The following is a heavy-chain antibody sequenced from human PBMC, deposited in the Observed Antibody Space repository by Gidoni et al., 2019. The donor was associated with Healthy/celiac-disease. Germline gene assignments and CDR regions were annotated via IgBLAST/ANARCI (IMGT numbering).Heavy chain of an antibody. D-gene: IGHD3-22*01. CDR1: GGSFSGYY. J-gene: IGHJ4*02. CDR3: ARADYYYDSSGYPGY. Sequence: QVQLQQWGAGLLKPSATLSLTCAVYGGSFSGYYWSWICQPPGRGLEWIVEVNHHGSTNYNPSLKSRVTISVDTSKNQFSLKLSSVTAADTAVYYCARADYYYDSSGYPGYWGQGTLVTGSS. V-gene: IGHV4-34*01. CDR2: VNHHGST.